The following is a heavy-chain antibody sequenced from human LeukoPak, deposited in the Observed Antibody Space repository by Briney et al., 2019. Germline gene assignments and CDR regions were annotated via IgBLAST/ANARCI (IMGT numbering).Heavy chain of an antibody. D-gene: IGHD3-3*01. CDR3: ANDDASWSGHYYFDY. CDR2: ISGSGGST. Sequence: PGGSLRLSCAASGFTFSSYAMSWVRQAPGKGLEWVSAISGSGGSTYYADSVKGRFTISRDNSKNTLYLQMNSLRAEDTAVYYCANDDASWSGHYYFDYWGQGTLVTVSS. V-gene: IGHV3-23*01. J-gene: IGHJ4*02. CDR1: GFTFSSYA.